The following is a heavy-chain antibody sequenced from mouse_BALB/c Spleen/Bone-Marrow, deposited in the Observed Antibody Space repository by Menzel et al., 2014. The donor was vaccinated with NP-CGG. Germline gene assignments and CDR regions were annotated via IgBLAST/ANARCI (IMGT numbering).Heavy chain of an antibody. Sequence: VQLQQSGAELVRPGTSVEISCKASGYTFTNYWLGWVKPRPGHGLEWIGDIYPGGGYTNYNEKFKGKATLTADTSSSTAYMQLSSLTSEDSAVYFCARRGTGVDYWGQGTTLTVSS. V-gene: IGHV1-63*02. CDR1: GYTFTNYW. CDR2: IYPGGGYT. CDR3: ARRGTGVDY. D-gene: IGHD4-1*01. J-gene: IGHJ2*01.